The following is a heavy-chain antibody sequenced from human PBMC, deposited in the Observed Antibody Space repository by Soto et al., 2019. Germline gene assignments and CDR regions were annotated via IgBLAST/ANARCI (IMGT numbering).Heavy chain of an antibody. CDR2: VYHSGTT. V-gene: IGHV4-4*02. CDR1: VASIVTDNW. D-gene: IGHD2-8*01. J-gene: IGHJ4*02. Sequence: PSETLSLTCSFSVASIVTDNWWICVRQPPGKGLECIWVVYHSGTTNCNASLKSRVTISMDKSKNLFSLTLTSMTEADTSLYYCAIQGNGDFEYWRKGNMVTVSS. CDR3: AIQGNGDFEY.